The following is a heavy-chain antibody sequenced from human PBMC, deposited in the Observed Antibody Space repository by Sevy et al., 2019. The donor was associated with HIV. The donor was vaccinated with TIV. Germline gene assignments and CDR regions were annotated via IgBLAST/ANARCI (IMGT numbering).Heavy chain of an antibody. V-gene: IGHV4-59*08. CDR2: SYYSGST. CDR1: GGSISSYY. Sequence: SETLSLTCTVSGGSISSYYWSWIRQPPGKGLEWIGSSYYSGSTNYNPSLKSRVTISVDTSKNQFSLKLSSVTAADTAVYYCARHNKHYDFWSDLNWFDPWGQGTLVTVSS. CDR3: ARHNKHYDFWSDLNWFDP. D-gene: IGHD3-3*01. J-gene: IGHJ5*02.